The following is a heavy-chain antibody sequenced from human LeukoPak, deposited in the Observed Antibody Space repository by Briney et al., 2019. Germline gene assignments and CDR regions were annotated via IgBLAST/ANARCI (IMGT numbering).Heavy chain of an antibody. CDR2: LSPHGNYE. J-gene: IGHJ4*02. D-gene: IGHD2-2*03. CDR1: GFTFSDFG. Sequence: GGSLRLSCAASGFTFSDFGIHWVRQAPGKGLEWVAVLSPHGNYEYYADSVQGRLTISRDDSKNTVFLQMNSLRDEDTAVYYCARDWIDRSLDYWGQGTLVTVSS. CDR3: ARDWIDRSLDY. V-gene: IGHV3-33*01.